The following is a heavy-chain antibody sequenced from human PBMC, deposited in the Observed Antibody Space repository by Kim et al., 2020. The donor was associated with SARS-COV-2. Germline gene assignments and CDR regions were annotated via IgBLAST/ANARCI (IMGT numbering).Heavy chain of an antibody. Sequence: YADAVKGRFTISRDNSKNTLYLQMNSLRAEDTAVYYCAKTLSGSYYGPFDYWGQRTLVTVSS. V-gene: IGHV3-30*02. CDR3: AKTLSGSYYGPFDY. J-gene: IGHJ4*02. D-gene: IGHD1-26*01.